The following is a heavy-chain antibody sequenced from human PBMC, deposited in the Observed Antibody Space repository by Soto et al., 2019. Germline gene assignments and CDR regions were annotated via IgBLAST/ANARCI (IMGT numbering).Heavy chain of an antibody. D-gene: IGHD6-19*01. V-gene: IGHV1-18*01. CDR1: GYTFTSYG. Sequence: QVQLVQSGAEVKKAGASVKVACKASGYTFTSYGISWVRQAPGQGLEWMGWISAYNGNTNYAQKLQGRVTMTTDTSTSTAYMELRSLRSDDTAVYYCARDLGSWYSSGRYGVWGGSTFDYWGQGTLVTVSS. J-gene: IGHJ4*02. CDR3: ARDLGSWYSSGRYGVWGGSTFDY. CDR2: ISAYNGNT.